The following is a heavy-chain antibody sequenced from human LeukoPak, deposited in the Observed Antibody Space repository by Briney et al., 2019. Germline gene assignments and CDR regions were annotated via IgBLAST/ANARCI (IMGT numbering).Heavy chain of an antibody. CDR2: INHHGNVK. CDR3: TRGGGLDV. D-gene: IGHD3-16*01. Sequence: GGSLRLSCAASGFTFSRYWMKWAREAPGKGREWVASINHHGNVKYYVDSVKGRLNISRDKTKNSLYLQMSILRAEDTPVNSCTRGGGLDVWGQGATVTVSS. V-gene: IGHV3-7*03. CDR1: GFTFSRYW. J-gene: IGHJ6*02.